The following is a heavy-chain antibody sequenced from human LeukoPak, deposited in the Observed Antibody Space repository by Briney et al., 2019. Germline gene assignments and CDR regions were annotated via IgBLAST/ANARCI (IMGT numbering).Heavy chain of an antibody. J-gene: IGHJ4*02. CDR3: ARVMEAPGIAVAGIDY. CDR1: GFTFSSYG. CDR2: IRYDGTNK. Sequence: GGSLRLSCAASGFTFSSYGMHWVRQAPGKGLEWVAFIRYDGTNKYYADSVKGRFTISRDNAKNSLYLQMNSLRAEDTAVYYCARVMEAPGIAVAGIDYWGQGTLVTVSS. V-gene: IGHV3-30*02. D-gene: IGHD6-19*01.